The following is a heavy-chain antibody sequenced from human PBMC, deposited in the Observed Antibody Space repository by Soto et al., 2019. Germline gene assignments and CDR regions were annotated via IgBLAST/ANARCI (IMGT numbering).Heavy chain of an antibody. CDR2: INHSGST. V-gene: IGHV4-34*01. J-gene: IGHJ5*02. D-gene: IGHD3-10*01. Sequence: SETLSLTCAVYGGSFSGYYWSWIRQPPGKGLEWIGEINHSGSTNYNPSLKSRVTISVDTSKNQFSLKLSSVTAADTAVYYCARGARIILLWFGERWFDHWGQGTLVTVSS. CDR1: GGSFSGYY. CDR3: ARGARIILLWFGERWFDH.